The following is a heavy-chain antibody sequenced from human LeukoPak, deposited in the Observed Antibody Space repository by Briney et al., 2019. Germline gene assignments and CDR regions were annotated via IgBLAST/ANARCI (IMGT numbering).Heavy chain of an antibody. CDR3: VGGAYSSSWWVFDY. CDR2: IIPIFGTA. J-gene: IGHJ4*02. Sequence: ASVKVSCKASGGTFSSYAISWVRQVPGQGLEWMGGIIPIFGTANYAQKFQGRVTITADESTSTAYMELSSLRSEDTAVYYCVGGAYSSSWWVFDYWGQGTLVTVSS. D-gene: IGHD6-13*01. V-gene: IGHV1-69*13. CDR1: GGTFSSYA.